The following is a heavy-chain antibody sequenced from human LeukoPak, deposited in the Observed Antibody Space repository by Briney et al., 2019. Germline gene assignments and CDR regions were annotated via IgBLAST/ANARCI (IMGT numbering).Heavy chain of an antibody. CDR2: VTSDGST. CDR1: GFTFSIAW. Sequence: PGGSLRLSCAASGFTFSIAWMHWVRQAPGKGLVWVSRVTSDGSTTYAESVKGRFTISRDNAKNTLYLQMNSLKTEDTAVYYCTTFIRGWGQGTLVTVSS. D-gene: IGHD1-14*01. J-gene: IGHJ4*02. CDR3: TTFIRG. V-gene: IGHV3-74*03.